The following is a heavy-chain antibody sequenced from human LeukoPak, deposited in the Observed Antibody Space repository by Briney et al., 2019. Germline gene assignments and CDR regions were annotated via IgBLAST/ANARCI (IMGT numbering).Heavy chain of an antibody. V-gene: IGHV3-23*01. Sequence: GGSLRLSCAASGFTFSNHAMSWVRQAPGKGLQWVSAISGGGVAIYYADSEKGRFTISRDNSKNTLYLQMNSLRAEDTAVYYCAKDGFDYYDSSGYYYSNYWGQGTLVTVSS. D-gene: IGHD3-22*01. CDR3: AKDGFDYYDSSGYYYSNY. CDR1: GFTFSNHA. J-gene: IGHJ4*02. CDR2: ISGGGVAI.